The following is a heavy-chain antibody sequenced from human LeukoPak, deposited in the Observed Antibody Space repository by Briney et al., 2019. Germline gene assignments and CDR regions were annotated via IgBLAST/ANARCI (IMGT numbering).Heavy chain of an antibody. Sequence: GSSVKVSCKVCGCTLTELSLLWVRQAPGKGLKWMGGFDPEDGETIYAQRFQGRVTMAEDTSTGTAYMELSSLRSEDTAVYYCATAPPDGGYSYGYDYWGQGTLVTVSS. CDR1: GCTLTELS. D-gene: IGHD5-18*01. CDR2: FDPEDGET. CDR3: ATAPPDGGYSYGYDY. J-gene: IGHJ4*02. V-gene: IGHV1-24*01.